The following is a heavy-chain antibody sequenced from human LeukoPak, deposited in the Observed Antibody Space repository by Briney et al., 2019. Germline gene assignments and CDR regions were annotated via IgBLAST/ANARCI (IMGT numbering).Heavy chain of an antibody. CDR1: GSSISSGDYC. V-gene: IGHV4-30-4*01. D-gene: IGHD1-14*01. CDR3: ARAKSPEWFDP. Sequence: SETLSLTCTVSGSSISSGDYCWSWIRQPPGKGLEWIGYIYYSGSTYYNPSLKSRVTISVDTSKNQFSLKLSSVTAADTAVYYCARAKSPEWFDPWGQGTLVTVSS. CDR2: IYYSGST. J-gene: IGHJ5*02.